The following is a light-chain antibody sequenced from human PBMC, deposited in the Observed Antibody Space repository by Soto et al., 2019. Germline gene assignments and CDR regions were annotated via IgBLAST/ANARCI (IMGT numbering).Light chain of an antibody. CDR2: AAS. CDR3: QQSYSIFLT. V-gene: IGKV1-39*01. Sequence: DIQMTQSPSSLSASVGDRVTITCRASQSITTYLNWYQHKPGKAPKLLIYAASSLQSGVPSRFSGSGSGTDFTLTIISLQPEDFATYYCQQSYSIFLTFGQGTKVEVK. J-gene: IGKJ1*01. CDR1: QSITTY.